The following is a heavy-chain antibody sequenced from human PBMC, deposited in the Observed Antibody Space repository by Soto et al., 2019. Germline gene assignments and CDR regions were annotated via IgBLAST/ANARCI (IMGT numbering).Heavy chain of an antibody. V-gene: IGHV3-64*01. CDR2: ISSNGGSK. D-gene: IGHD4-4*01. CDR1: GFTFSSYA. J-gene: IGHJ6*03. Sequence: GGSLRLSCAASGFTFSSYAMHWVRQAPGKGLEYVSAISSNGGSKYYANSVKGRFTISRDNSKNTLYLQMGSLRAEDMAVYYCARDGVVADYSDYYYYMDVWGKGTTVTVSS. CDR3: ARDGVVADYSDYYYYMDV.